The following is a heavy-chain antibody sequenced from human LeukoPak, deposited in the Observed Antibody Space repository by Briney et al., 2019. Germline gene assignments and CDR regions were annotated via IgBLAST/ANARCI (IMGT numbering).Heavy chain of an antibody. Sequence: SVKVSCKDSGGTFSSYAISWVRQAPGQGLEWMGGIIPIFGTANYAQKFQGGVTITADESTSTAYMELSSLRSEDTAVYYCAREMLGYYDSSGYQNWFDPWGQGTLVTVSS. CDR3: AREMLGYYDSSGYQNWFDP. CDR1: GGTFSSYA. V-gene: IGHV1-69*13. CDR2: IIPIFGTA. J-gene: IGHJ5*02. D-gene: IGHD3-22*01.